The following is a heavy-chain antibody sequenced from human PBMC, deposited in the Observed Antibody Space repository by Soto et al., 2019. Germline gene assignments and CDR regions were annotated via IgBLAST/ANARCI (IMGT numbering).Heavy chain of an antibody. CDR1: GYTFTSYY. J-gene: IGHJ6*02. CDR3: AGSGTFTIFAGATPGFMDV. Sequence: VASVKVSCKASGYTFTSYYMHWVRQAPGQGLAWMGIINPSGGSTSYAQKFQGRVTMTRDTSTSTVNMELSSLRSEDTAVYYCAGSGTFTIFAGATPGFMDVWGQGTTVTFSS. CDR2: INPSGGST. D-gene: IGHD3-3*01. V-gene: IGHV1-46*01.